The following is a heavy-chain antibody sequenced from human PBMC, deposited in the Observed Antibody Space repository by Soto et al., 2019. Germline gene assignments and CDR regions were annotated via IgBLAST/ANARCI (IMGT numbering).Heavy chain of an antibody. J-gene: IGHJ4*02. V-gene: IGHV3-30*18. Sequence: QVQLVESGGGVVQPGRSLRLSCAASGFTFSSYGMHWVRQAPGKGLEWVAVISYDGSNKYYADSVKGRFTISRDNSKNTLYLQMNSLRAEDTAVYYCAKDKERVVVTAVDYWGQGTLVTVSS. D-gene: IGHD2-21*02. CDR1: GFTFSSYG. CDR3: AKDKERVVVTAVDY. CDR2: ISYDGSNK.